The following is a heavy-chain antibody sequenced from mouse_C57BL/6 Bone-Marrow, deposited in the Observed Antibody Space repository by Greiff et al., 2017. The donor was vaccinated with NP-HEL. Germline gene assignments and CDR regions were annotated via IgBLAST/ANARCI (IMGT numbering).Heavy chain of an antibody. D-gene: IGHD1-1*01. Sequence: EVKLMESGGGLVKPGGSLKLSCAASGFTFSDYGMHWVRQAPEKGLEWVAYISSGSSTIYYADTVKGRFTISRDNAKNTLFLQMTSLRSEDTAMYYCATAVVGDFDYWGQGTTLTVSS. CDR2: ISSGSSTI. V-gene: IGHV5-17*01. CDR3: ATAVVGDFDY. J-gene: IGHJ2*01. CDR1: GFTFSDYG.